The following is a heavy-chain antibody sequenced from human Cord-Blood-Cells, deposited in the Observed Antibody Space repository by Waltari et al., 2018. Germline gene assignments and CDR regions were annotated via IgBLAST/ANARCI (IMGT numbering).Heavy chain of an antibody. J-gene: IGHJ3*02. Sequence: QVQLQESGPGLVKPSETLSLTCTVSGGSISSHYWSWIRQPPGKGLEWIGYIYYSGSTNYSPSRKSRVTISVDTSKNQFSLKLSSVTAADTAVYYCAREWELLHAFDIWGQGTMVTVSS. CDR1: GGSISSHY. D-gene: IGHD1-26*01. V-gene: IGHV4-59*11. CDR3: AREWELLHAFDI. CDR2: IYYSGST.